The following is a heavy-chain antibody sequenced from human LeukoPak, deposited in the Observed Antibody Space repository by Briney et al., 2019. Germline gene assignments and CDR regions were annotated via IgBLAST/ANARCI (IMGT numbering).Heavy chain of an antibody. D-gene: IGHD5-24*01. Sequence: PSETLSLTCAVSGYSISSGYYWGRIRQPPGKGLEWIGSIYHSGSTYYNPSLKSRVTISVDTSKNQFSLKLSSVTAADTAVYYCARRRDGYFDYWGQGTLVTVSS. V-gene: IGHV4-38-2*01. CDR1: GYSISSGYY. CDR3: ARRRDGYFDY. J-gene: IGHJ4*02. CDR2: IYHSGST.